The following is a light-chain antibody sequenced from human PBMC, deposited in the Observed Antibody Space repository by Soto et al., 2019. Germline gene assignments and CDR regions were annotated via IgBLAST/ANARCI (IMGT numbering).Light chain of an antibody. CDR2: DAS. CDR3: QQRSNWPLT. CDR1: QSISSY. J-gene: IGKJ4*01. Sequence: EIVLTQSPATLSLSPGERATLSCRASQSISSYLGWYQQKPGQAPRLLIYDASNRAACIPARFSGSGSGTDFTLTISSLEPEDFAVYYCQQRSNWPLTFGGGTKVEIK. V-gene: IGKV3-11*01.